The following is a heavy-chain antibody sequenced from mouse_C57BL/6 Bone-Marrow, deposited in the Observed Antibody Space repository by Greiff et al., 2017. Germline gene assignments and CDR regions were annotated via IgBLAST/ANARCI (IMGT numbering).Heavy chain of an antibody. CDR2: ISSGGDYI. Sequence: EVQGVESGAGLVKPGGSLKLSCAASGFTFSSYALSWVRQTPEKRLEWVAYISSGGDYIYYADTVKGRFTISRDNARNTLYLQMSSLKSEDTAMYYCTRDYYGSSYPYYFDYWGQGTTLTVSS. V-gene: IGHV5-9-1*02. D-gene: IGHD1-1*01. CDR1: GFTFSSYA. J-gene: IGHJ2*01. CDR3: TRDYYGSSYPYYFDY.